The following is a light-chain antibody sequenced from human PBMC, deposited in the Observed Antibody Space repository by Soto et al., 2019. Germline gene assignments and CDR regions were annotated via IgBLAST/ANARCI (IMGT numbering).Light chain of an antibody. CDR2: AAS. CDR1: QSISSY. Sequence: DIQMTQSPSSLSASVGDSVTITCRASQSISSYLNWYQQKPGKAPKLLIYAASSLQSGVPSRFSGSGSATDFILTISSLQPEDFATYYCQQSYSTPRYTFGQGTKLEIK. J-gene: IGKJ2*01. V-gene: IGKV1-39*01. CDR3: QQSYSTPRYT.